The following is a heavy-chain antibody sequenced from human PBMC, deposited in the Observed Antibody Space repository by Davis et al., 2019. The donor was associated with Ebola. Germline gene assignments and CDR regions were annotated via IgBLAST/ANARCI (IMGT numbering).Heavy chain of an antibody. CDR1: GFTFSSYS. D-gene: IGHD5-18*01. Sequence: GESLKISCAASGFTFSSYSMNWVRQAPGKGLEWVSSISSSSSYIYYADSVKGRFTISRDNAKNSLYLQMNSLRAEDTAVYYCARAVDSYGYVLFDYWGQGTLVTVSS. J-gene: IGHJ4*02. CDR2: ISSSSSYI. V-gene: IGHV3-21*01. CDR3: ARAVDSYGYVLFDY.